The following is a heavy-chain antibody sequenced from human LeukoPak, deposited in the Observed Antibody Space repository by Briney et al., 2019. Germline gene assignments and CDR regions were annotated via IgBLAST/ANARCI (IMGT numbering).Heavy chain of an antibody. V-gene: IGHV3-30*18. CDR3: AKDDAWLRFGE. Sequence: PGGSLRLSCAASGFTFSSFGMHWVRQAPGKGLEWVAVISYDGDNKYYGDSVKGRFTVSRDNSKNTLYLEVISLTADDTAVYYCAKDDAWLRFGEWSQGTLVTVSS. CDR2: ISYDGDNK. D-gene: IGHD3-10*01. CDR1: GFTFSSFG. J-gene: IGHJ4*02.